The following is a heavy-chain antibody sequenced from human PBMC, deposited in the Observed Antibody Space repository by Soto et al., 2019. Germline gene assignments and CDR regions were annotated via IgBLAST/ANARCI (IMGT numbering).Heavy chain of an antibody. V-gene: IGHV3-30*18. J-gene: IGHJ6*02. CDR2: ISYDGSNK. D-gene: IGHD6-13*01. Sequence: QVQLVESGGGVVQPGRSLRLSCAASGFTFSSYGMHWVRQAPGKGLEWVAVISYDGSNKYYADSVKGRFTISRDNSKNTLYLQMTSLRAEGTAVYYCAKDGSSSWYYYYGMDVWRQGTTVTVSS. CDR3: AKDGSSSWYYYYGMDV. CDR1: GFTFSSYG.